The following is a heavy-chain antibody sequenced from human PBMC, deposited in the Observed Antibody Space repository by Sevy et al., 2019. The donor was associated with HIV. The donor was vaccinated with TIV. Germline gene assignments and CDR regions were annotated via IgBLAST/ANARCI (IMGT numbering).Heavy chain of an antibody. CDR1: GFTFSDYY. CDR3: ARDHVKDGDLGDYYYFAMDV. CDR2: VSGSDDTK. D-gene: IGHD4-17*01. J-gene: IGHJ6*02. Sequence: GGSLRLSCAASGFTFSDYYMSWIRQAPGKGLEWVSYVSGSDDTKYYADSVKGRFTISRDNAKNSLYLQMNSLKAEDTAVYYCARDHVKDGDLGDYYYFAMDVWGQGTTATVSS. V-gene: IGHV3-11*01.